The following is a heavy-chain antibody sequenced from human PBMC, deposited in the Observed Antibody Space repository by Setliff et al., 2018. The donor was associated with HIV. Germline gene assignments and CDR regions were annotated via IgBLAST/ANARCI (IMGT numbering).Heavy chain of an antibody. J-gene: IGHJ6*03. CDR3: ARDATRGGDMDV. CDR1: GFTFRNYW. V-gene: IGHV3-7*01. D-gene: IGHD2-15*01. CDR2: IKEDGSEK. Sequence: GGSLRLSCGASGFTFRNYWMTWVRQAPGRGLECVANIKEDGSEKYYVDSVKGRFTISRDNAKDSLYLQMNNLRAEDTAAYYCARDATRGGDMDVWGKGITVTVSS.